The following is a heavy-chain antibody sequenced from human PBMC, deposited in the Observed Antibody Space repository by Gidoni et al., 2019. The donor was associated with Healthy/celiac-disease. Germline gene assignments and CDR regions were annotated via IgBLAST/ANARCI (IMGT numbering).Heavy chain of an antibody. CDR2: INPSGGST. Sequence: QVQLVQSGAEVKKPGASVKVSCKASGYTFTSYYMHWVRQAPGQGLEWMGIINPSGGSTSYAQKFQGRVTMTRDTSTSTVYMELSSLRSEDTAVYYCARGSYCGGDCSPRGGYFDYWGQGTLVTVSS. J-gene: IGHJ4*02. CDR3: ARGSYCGGDCSPRGGYFDY. D-gene: IGHD2-21*02. V-gene: IGHV1-46*01. CDR1: GYTFTSYY.